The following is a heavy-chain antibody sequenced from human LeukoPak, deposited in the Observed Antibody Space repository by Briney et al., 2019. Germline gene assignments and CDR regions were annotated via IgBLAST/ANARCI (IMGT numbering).Heavy chain of an antibody. CDR3: ARYATAGGPNWFDP. Sequence: SETLSLTCSVSGGSISGYYWSWIRQPSGKGLEWIGWIHYTGSTHYNPSLKSRLTISVATSKNQFSLKVSSVTAADTAVYYCARYATAGGPNWFDPWGQGTLVTVSS. V-gene: IGHV4-59*01. J-gene: IGHJ5*02. D-gene: IGHD6-13*01. CDR2: IHYTGST. CDR1: GGSISGYY.